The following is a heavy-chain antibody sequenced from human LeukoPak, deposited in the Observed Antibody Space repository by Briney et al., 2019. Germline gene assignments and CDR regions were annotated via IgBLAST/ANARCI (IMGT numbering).Heavy chain of an antibody. CDR3: ARSPYYGSGNTLFDP. J-gene: IGHJ5*02. CDR1: GGSINNYY. CDR2: IYTSGST. D-gene: IGHD3-10*01. Sequence: SETLSLTCTVSGGSINNYYWSWIRQPAGGGLEWIGRIYTSGSTNYNPSLKSRVTMSVDTSKNQFSLKLSSVTAADTAVYYCARSPYYGSGNTLFDPWGQGTLVTVSS. V-gene: IGHV4-4*07.